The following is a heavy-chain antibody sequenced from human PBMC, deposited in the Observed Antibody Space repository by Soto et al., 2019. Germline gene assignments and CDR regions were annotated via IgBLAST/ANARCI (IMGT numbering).Heavy chain of an antibody. V-gene: IGHV3-48*01. CDR1: RFTFSSYS. CDR2: ISSSSSTI. J-gene: IGHJ1*01. CDR3: ARYCSGTSCYAEYFQH. Sequence: GGSLRLSCAASRFTFSSYSMNWVRQAPGKGLEWVSYISSSSSTIYYADSVKGRFTISRDNAKNSLYLQMNSLRAEDTAVYYCARYCSGTSCYAEYFQHWGQGTLVTVSS. D-gene: IGHD2-2*01.